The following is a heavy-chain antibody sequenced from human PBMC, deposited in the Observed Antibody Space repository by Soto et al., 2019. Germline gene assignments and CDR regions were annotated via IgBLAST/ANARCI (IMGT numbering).Heavy chain of an antibody. Sequence: LRLSCAASGFTFSDYYMSWIRQAPGKGLEWVSYISSSGSTIYYADSVKGRFTISRDSAKNSLYLQMNSLRAEDTAVYYCARDEYYYDSSGYPRAHDAFDIWGQGTMVTVSS. D-gene: IGHD3-22*01. CDR2: ISSSGSTI. V-gene: IGHV3-11*01. J-gene: IGHJ3*02. CDR3: ARDEYYYDSSGYPRAHDAFDI. CDR1: GFTFSDYY.